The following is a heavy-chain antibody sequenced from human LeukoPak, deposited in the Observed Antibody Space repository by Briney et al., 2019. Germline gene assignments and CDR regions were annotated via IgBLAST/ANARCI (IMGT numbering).Heavy chain of an antibody. Sequence: GGSLRLSCAASGFTFSSYGMHWVRQAPGKGLEWVAVIWYDGSNKYYADSVKGRFTISRDNSKNTLYLQMNSLRAEDTAVYYCARGGCSSTSCYNYFDYWGQGTLATVSS. CDR1: GFTFSSYG. J-gene: IGHJ4*02. CDR3: ARGGCSSTSCYNYFDY. CDR2: IWYDGSNK. V-gene: IGHV3-33*01. D-gene: IGHD2-2*02.